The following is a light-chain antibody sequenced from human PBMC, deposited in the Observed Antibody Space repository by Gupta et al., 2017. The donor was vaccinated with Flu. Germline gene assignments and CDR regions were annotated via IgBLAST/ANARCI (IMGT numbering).Light chain of an antibody. V-gene: IGKV1-33*01. CDR2: DAS. CDR3: QQYENLPIT. CDR1: QDITNF. Sequence: DIQMTQSPSSLSASVGDRVTITCQASQDITNFLNWYQQKPGKVPKLLIYDASNLEAGVPSRFSGRGSGIHFTFTISSLQPEDIGTYYCQQYENLPITFGQGTRLDIK. J-gene: IGKJ5*01.